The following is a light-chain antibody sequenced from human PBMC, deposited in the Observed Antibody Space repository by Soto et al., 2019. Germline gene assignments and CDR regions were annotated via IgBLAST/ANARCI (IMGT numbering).Light chain of an antibody. CDR3: QQYDHSRT. V-gene: IGKV1-33*01. J-gene: IGKJ1*01. Sequence: DIQMTQSPSSLSASVGDRVTITCQASQGIITYLSWFQQKPGKAPKLLIYHASNLESGVPSRFSGSGSGTEFTLTITSLQPEDFAIYYCQQYDHSRTFGHRSKADI. CDR1: QGIITY. CDR2: HAS.